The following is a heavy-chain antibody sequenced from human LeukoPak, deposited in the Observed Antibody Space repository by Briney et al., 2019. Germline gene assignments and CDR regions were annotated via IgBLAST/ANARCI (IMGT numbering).Heavy chain of an antibody. CDR3: AGGGYIAARRGDWFDP. V-gene: IGHV1-2*02. J-gene: IGHJ5*02. Sequence: ASVKVSCKASGYTFTGYYMHWVRQAPGQGLEWMGWINPNSGGTNYAQKFQGRVTMTRDTSISTAYMELSRLRSDDTAVYYCAGGGYIAARRGDWFDPWGQGTLVTVSS. CDR1: GYTFTGYY. D-gene: IGHD6-6*01. CDR2: INPNSGGT.